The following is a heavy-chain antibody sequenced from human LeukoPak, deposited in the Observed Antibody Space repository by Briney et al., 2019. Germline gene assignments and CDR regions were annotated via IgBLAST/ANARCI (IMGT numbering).Heavy chain of an antibody. CDR3: ARDKDKNWFDP. CDR2: IYHSGST. CDR1: GYSISSGYY. V-gene: IGHV4-38-2*02. D-gene: IGHD2-15*01. Sequence: PSETLSLTCTVSGYSISSGYYWGWIRQPPGKGLEWIGSIYHSGSTYYNPSLKSRVTISVDTSKNQFSLKLSSVTAADTAVYYCARDKDKNWFDPWGQGTLVTVSS. J-gene: IGHJ5*02.